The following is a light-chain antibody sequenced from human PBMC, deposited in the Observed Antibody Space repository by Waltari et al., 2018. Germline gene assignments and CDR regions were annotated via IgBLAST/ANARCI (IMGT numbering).Light chain of an antibody. J-gene: IGKJ2*01. Sequence: DIVLTQSPGTLSLSPGDRATLSCRASQSVSGSYLAWYQQKPGQAPRLLIYGASSRAPGVPDRFGGSGSGTDFTLTISRLEPEDFAVYYCQQYGNSPRYTFGQGTKLEIK. CDR3: QQYGNSPRYT. CDR2: GAS. V-gene: IGKV3-20*01. CDR1: QSVSGSY.